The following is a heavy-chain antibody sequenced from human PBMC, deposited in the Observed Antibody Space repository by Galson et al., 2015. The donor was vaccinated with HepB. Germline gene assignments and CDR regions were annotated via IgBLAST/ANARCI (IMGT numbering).Heavy chain of an antibody. CDR2: INAGNGNT. J-gene: IGHJ4*02. CDR1: GYTFTSYA. Sequence: SVKVSCKASGYTFTSYAMHWVRQAPGQRLEWMGWINAGNGNTKYSQKFQGRVTITRDTSASTAYMELSSLRVEDTAVYYCVREGGYDYFWGTYSGAYFESWGQGARVTVS. CDR3: VREGGYDYFWGTYSGAYFES. D-gene: IGHD3-16*01. V-gene: IGHV1-3*01.